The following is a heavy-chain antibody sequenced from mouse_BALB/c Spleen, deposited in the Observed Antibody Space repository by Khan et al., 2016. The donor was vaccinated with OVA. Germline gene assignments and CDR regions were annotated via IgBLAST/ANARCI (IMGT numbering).Heavy chain of an antibody. CDR1: GFSLTNYG. CDR2: IWSDGSA. V-gene: IGHV2-6-1*01. Sequence: VQLQESGPGLVAPSQSLSITCTISGFSLTNYGVHWVRQPPGKGLEWLVVIWSDGSATYNSGLQSRLSITKDNSRNQVFLKMNSLQTDDTAMYYGARQPYYHYYIMDYWGQGTSVTVSS. D-gene: IGHD2-10*01. J-gene: IGHJ4*01. CDR3: ARQPYYHYYIMDY.